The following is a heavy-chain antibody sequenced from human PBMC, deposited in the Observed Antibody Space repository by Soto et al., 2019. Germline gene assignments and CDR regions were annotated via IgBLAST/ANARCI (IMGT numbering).Heavy chain of an antibody. V-gene: IGHV5-10-1*01. Sequence: GESLKISCRASVYSFTSYSISRVRHMPGKGLEWMGRIDPSDSYTYYSPSLQGXXFISADKSIGTAYLQWSSLKASDTAIYYCASAFYRKAYNYFYYGMDVWGQGTTVTVSS. J-gene: IGHJ6*02. CDR1: VYSFTSYS. D-gene: IGHD1-1*01. CDR2: IDPSDSYT. CDR3: ASAFYRKAYNYFYYGMDV.